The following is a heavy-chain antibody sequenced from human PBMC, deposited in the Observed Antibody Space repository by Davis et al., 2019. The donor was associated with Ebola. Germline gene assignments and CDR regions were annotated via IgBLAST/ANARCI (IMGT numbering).Heavy chain of an antibody. J-gene: IGHJ4*02. CDR3: AKNWDY. Sequence: PGGSLRLSCAASGFTFNNYAMSWVRQAPGKGLEWVSTVSGSGVNVYFADSVKGRFTISRDNSKNTLHLQMNSLRAEDTALYYCAKNWDYWGQGTLVTVSS. D-gene: IGHD1-1*01. CDR2: VSGSGVNV. CDR1: GFTFNNYA. V-gene: IGHV3-23*01.